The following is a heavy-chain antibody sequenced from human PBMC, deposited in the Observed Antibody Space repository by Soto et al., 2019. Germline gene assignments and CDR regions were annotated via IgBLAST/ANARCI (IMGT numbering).Heavy chain of an antibody. V-gene: IGHV3-30*18. CDR2: ISNDGSNK. CDR1: GFTFSSYG. D-gene: IGHD3-22*01. CDR3: ANENYYDSSAYLDY. J-gene: IGHJ4*02. Sequence: QVQLVESGGGVVQPGRSLRLSCAASGFTFSSYGMHWVRKAPGKGLEWVAVISNDGSNKYYADSVKGRFTISRDNSKNTLYLQMNSLRAEDTAVYYCANENYYDSSAYLDYWGQGTLVTVSS.